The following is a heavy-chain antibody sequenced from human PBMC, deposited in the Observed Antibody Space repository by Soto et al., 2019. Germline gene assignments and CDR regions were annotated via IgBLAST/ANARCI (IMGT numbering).Heavy chain of an antibody. CDR3: ARDLEVSSSWHRPL. J-gene: IGHJ4*02. V-gene: IGHV1-2*02. CDR2: INPNSGGT. Sequence: GASVKVSCKVSGYTFTGYYMHWVRQAPGQGLEWMGWINPNSGGTNYAQKFQGRVTMTRDTSISTAYMELSRLRSDDTAVYYCARDLEVSSSWHRPLWGQGTLVTVSS. D-gene: IGHD6-13*01. CDR1: GYTFTGYY.